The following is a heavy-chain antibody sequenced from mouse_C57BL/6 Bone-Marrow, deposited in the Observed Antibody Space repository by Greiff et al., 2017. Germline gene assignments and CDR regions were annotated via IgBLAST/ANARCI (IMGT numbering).Heavy chain of an antibody. CDR3: TRPSMVTRGWYFDV. V-gene: IGHV1-15*01. CDR1: GYTFTDYE. CDR2: IDPETGGT. J-gene: IGHJ1*03. D-gene: IGHD2-2*01. Sequence: VQLQQSGAELVRPGASVTLSCKASGYTFTDYEMHWVQQPPVHGLEWIGAIDPETGGTAYNQKFTGKAILTADISSIKAYRELRSLTSEDSAVYYCTRPSMVTRGWYFDVWGTGTTVTVSS.